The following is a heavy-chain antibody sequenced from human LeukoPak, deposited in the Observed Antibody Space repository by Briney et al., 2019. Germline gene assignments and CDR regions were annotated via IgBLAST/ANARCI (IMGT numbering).Heavy chain of an antibody. V-gene: IGHV1-18*01. J-gene: IGHJ6*03. CDR1: GFTFTSYG. CDR2: IITYNGNT. D-gene: IGHD4-17*01. Sequence: SVTVSCKGSGFTFTSYGITWVRQAPGQALEWMGWIITYNGNTHYAQKLQGRVTLTTDTSTNTAYMELRGLRSDDTAVYYCAKTTVTSEEYFYYYMDVWGKGTTVTVSS. CDR3: AKTTVTSEEYFYYYMDV.